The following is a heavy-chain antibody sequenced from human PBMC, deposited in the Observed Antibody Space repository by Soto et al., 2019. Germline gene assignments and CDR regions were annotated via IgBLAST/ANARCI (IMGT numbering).Heavy chain of an antibody. CDR1: GGSFSGYY. V-gene: IGHV4-34*01. CDR2: INHSGST. J-gene: IGHJ4*02. Sequence: QVQLQQWGAGLLKPSETLSLTCAVYGGSFSGYYWTWIRQPPGTGLEWIGQINHSGSTNYNPSLKSRVTISGYTSKTQFSLKLTSVTAAEATVYYCARDKLSCRIDYWGQGTRVMVSS. CDR3: ARDKLSCRIDY.